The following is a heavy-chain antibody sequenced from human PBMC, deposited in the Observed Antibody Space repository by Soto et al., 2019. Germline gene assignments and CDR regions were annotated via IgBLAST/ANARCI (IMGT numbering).Heavy chain of an antibody. J-gene: IGHJ4*02. CDR3: ARSVHSGDYIDY. CDR2: IYDSGTT. Sequence: QVQLQESGPGLVQPSQTLSLTCTVSGGSITTGGYYWSWIRQHPGKGLESFGYIYDSGTTDYNPSLKSRLTISLDTSKNQFSLKMRSVTAADTAVYYCARSVHSGDYIDYWGQGTLVTVSS. V-gene: IGHV4-31*03. D-gene: IGHD4-17*01. CDR1: GGSITTGGYY.